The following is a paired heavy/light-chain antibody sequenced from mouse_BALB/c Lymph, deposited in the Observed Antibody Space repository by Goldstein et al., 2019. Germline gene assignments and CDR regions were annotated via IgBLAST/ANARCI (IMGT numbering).Light chain of an antibody. CDR3: QQGSSIPFT. V-gene: IGKV4-91*01. CDR2: RTS. J-gene: IGKJ4*01. Sequence: EIVLTQSPTTMAASPGEKITITCSASSSISSNYLHWYQQKSGFSPKLLIYRTSNLASGVPARFSGSGSGTSYSLTIGAMEAEDVATYYCQQGSSIPFTFGSGTKLEIK. CDR1: SSISSNY.
Heavy chain of an antibody. CDR2: IYPGSGNT. CDR1: GYTFTDYY. D-gene: IGHD2-14*01. J-gene: IGHJ4*01. Sequence: QIQLQQSGPELVKPGASVKISCKASGYTFTDYYINWVKQKPGQGLEWIGWIYPGSGNTKYNEKFKGKATLTVDTSSSTAYMQLSSLTSEDTAVYFCARWDYRYDDAIYAMDYWGQGTSVTVSS. CDR3: ARWDYRYDDAIYAMDY. V-gene: IGHV1-84*02.